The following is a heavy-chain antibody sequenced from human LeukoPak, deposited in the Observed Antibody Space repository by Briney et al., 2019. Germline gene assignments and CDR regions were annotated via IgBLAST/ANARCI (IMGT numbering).Heavy chain of an antibody. J-gene: IGHJ4*02. V-gene: IGHV3-21*01. CDR1: GFTFSSCT. CDR2: ISSSSTYI. CDR3: ARDGWATFDY. D-gene: IGHD5-12*01. Sequence: GGSLRLSCAASGFTFSSCTMNWVRQAPGKGLEWVSSISSSSTYIYYADSVRGRFTISRDNAKKSLFLQMNSLRAEDTTVYYCARDGWATFDYWGQGTLVTVSS.